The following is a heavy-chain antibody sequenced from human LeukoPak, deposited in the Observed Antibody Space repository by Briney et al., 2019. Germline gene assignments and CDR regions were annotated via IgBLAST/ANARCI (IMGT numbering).Heavy chain of an antibody. D-gene: IGHD6-13*01. Sequence: AGGSLRLSCAASGFMFANHTMHWVRQLPGKGLEWVSFISWEGSTTYYADSVKDRFTISRDTSKNSLFLQMNSLRTEDTALYYCAKARSSSWSYLESWGQGTLVTVCS. CDR3: AKARSSSWSYLES. J-gene: IGHJ4*02. CDR2: ISWEGSTT. V-gene: IGHV3-43*01. CDR1: GFMFANHT.